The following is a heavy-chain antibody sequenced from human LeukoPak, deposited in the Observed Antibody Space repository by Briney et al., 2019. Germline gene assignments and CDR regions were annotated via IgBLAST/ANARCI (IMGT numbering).Heavy chain of an antibody. D-gene: IGHD6-19*01. J-gene: IGHJ3*02. CDR3: AKVLSGSSGWYGAFDI. Sequence: QTGGSLRLSCSASGFTLSDYVMHWVRQAPGKGLEWVSAISGSGGSTYYADSVKGRFTISRDNSKNTLYLQMNSLRAEDTAVYYCAKVLSGSSGWYGAFDIWGQGTMVTVSS. CDR1: GFTLSDYV. V-gene: IGHV3-23*01. CDR2: ISGSGGST.